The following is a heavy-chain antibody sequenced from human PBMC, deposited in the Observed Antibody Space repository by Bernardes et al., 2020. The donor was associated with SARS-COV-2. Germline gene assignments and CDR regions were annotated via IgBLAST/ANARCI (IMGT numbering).Heavy chain of an antibody. CDR2: IYYSGST. CDR3: AREAYYYDSGAYYYLSEY. J-gene: IGHJ4*02. CDR1: GGSIGSYH. Sequence: SETLSLTCTVSGGSIGSYHWTWIRQPPGKGLEWIGYIYYSGSTYYNPSLKSRVTISVDTSKNQFSLQLSSVTAADTAVYYCAREAYYYDSGAYYYLSEYWGQGTLVTVSS. D-gene: IGHD3-22*01. V-gene: IGHV4-59*01.